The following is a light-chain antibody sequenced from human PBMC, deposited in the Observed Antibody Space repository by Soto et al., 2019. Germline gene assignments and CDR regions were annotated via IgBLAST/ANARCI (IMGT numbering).Light chain of an antibody. CDR3: HQYGGPPRWT. CDR1: QSVSSSY. CDR2: GAS. V-gene: IGKV3-20*01. Sequence: EIVLTQSPGTLSLSPGERATLSCRASQSVSSSYLAWYQQKPGQAPRLLIYGASSRATGIPDRFSGSGSGKDSPPTISGRRPEVLAVNYCHQYGGPPRWTFGKGPRWKSN. J-gene: IGKJ1*01.